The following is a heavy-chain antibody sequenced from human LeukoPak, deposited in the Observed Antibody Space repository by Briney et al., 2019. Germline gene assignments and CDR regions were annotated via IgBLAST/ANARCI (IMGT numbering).Heavy chain of an antibody. CDR3: ARREDYGGNPYYFDY. V-gene: IGHV4-34*01. Sequence: PSETLSLTCAVYGGSFSGYYWSWIRQPPGKGLEWIGEINHSGSTNHNPSLKSRVTISLDTSKNQFSLKLSSATAADTAVYYCARREDYGGNPYYFDYWGQGTLVTVSS. J-gene: IGHJ4*02. D-gene: IGHD4-23*01. CDR2: INHSGST. CDR1: GGSFSGYY.